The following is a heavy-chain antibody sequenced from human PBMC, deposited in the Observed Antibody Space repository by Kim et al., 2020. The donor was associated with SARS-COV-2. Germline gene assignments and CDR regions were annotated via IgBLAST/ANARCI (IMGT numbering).Heavy chain of an antibody. Sequence: TNYAQKFQGRVTITADESTTTAYMELSSLRSEDTAVYYCARGTGTTAPLNVWGQGTLVTVSS. J-gene: IGHJ4*02. D-gene: IGHD1-7*01. CDR3: ARGTGTTAPLNV. CDR2: T. V-gene: IGHV1-69*01.